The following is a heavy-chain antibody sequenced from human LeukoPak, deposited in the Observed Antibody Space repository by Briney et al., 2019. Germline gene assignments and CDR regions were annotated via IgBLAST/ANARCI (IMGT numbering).Heavy chain of an antibody. CDR2: ISWNSGNI. D-gene: IGHD4-17*01. J-gene: IGHJ4*02. V-gene: IGHV3-9*01. CDR1: GFTFDDYA. Sequence: GGSLRLSCAASGFTFDDYAMYWVRQAPGKGLEWVSGISWNSGNIGYADSVKGRFTISRDKAKDSLYLQMNSLRAEDTALYYCAKANHYGDYLDYWGQGTLVTVSS. CDR3: AKANHYGDYLDY.